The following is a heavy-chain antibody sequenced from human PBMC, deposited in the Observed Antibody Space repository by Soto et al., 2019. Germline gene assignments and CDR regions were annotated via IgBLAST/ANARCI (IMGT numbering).Heavy chain of an antibody. CDR3: ASGGVRGVIPEALDY. D-gene: IGHD3-10*01. J-gene: IGHJ4*02. CDR2: IYPGDSDT. CDR1: GYSFTSYW. Sequence: GESLKISCKGSGYSFTSYWIGCVRQMPGKGLEWMGIIYPGDSDTRYSPSFQGQVTISADKSISTAYLQWSSLKASDTAMYYCASGGVRGVIPEALDYWGQGTLVTVSS. V-gene: IGHV5-51*01.